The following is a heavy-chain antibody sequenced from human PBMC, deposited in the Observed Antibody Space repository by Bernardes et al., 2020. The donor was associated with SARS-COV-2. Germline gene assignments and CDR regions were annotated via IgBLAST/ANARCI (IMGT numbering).Heavy chain of an antibody. CDR3: AIIDWYDSSGYSDY. CDR1: GFTFSSYA. D-gene: IGHD3-22*01. Sequence: GGSLRLSRAASGFTFSSYAMSWVRQAPGKGLEWVSAISGSGGSTYYADSVKGRFTISRDNSKNTLYLQMNSLRAEDTAVYYCAIIDWYDSSGYSDYWGQGTLVTVSS. J-gene: IGHJ4*02. CDR2: ISGSGGST. V-gene: IGHV3-23*01.